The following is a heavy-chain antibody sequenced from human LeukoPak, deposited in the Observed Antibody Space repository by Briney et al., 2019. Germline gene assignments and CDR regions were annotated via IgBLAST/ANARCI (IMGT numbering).Heavy chain of an antibody. Sequence: GGSLRLSCAASGFTFSSYSMNWVRQAPGKGLEGVSSISSSSSYIYYADSVKGRFTISRDNAKNSLYLQMNSLRAEDTAVYYCARGGITYGDLIGYWGQGTLVTVSS. D-gene: IGHD4-17*01. J-gene: IGHJ4*02. CDR2: ISSSSSYI. V-gene: IGHV3-21*01. CDR1: GFTFSSYS. CDR3: ARGGITYGDLIGY.